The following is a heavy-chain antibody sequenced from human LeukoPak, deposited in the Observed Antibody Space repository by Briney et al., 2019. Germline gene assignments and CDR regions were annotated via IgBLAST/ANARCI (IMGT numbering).Heavy chain of an antibody. CDR1: GGSFSGYY. CDR3: ARGLSRFLECSRDYMDV. D-gene: IGHD3-3*01. V-gene: IGHV4-34*01. Sequence: PSETLSLTCAVYGGSFSGYYWSWIRQPPGKGLEWMGEINHSGSTTYNPSLKSRVAISVDTSKNQFSLKLSSVTAADTAVYYCARGLSRFLECSRDYMDVWGKGTTVTVSS. J-gene: IGHJ6*03. CDR2: INHSGST.